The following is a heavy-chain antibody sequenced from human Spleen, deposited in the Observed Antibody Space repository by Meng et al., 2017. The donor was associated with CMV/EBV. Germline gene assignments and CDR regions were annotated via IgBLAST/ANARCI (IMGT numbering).Heavy chain of an antibody. D-gene: IGHD6-13*01. CDR3: ARAGNSWYIFFDY. J-gene: IGHJ4*02. V-gene: IGHV3-53*01. CDR2: IYSGGNT. CDR1: GFTVSSNY. Sequence: CATSGFTVSSNYVSWVRQAPGKGLKWVSVIYSGGNTCYADSVKGRFTISRDSSKNTLYLQMNSLRAEDTAVYYCARAGNSWYIFFDYWGQGTLVTVSS.